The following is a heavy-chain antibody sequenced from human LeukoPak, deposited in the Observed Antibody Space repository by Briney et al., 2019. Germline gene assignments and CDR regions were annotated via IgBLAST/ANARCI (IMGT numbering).Heavy chain of an antibody. CDR2: ISYDGSNK. CDR3: ARGFLQLTPYYFDY. V-gene: IGHV3-30*14. Sequence: GGSLRLSCAASGFTFSSYAMHWVRQAPGKGLEWVAVISYDGSNKYYADSVKGRFTISRDNSKNTVSLQMDSLRVDDTGIYYCARGFLQLTPYYFDYWGQGALVTVSS. CDR1: GFTFSSYA. D-gene: IGHD1-1*01. J-gene: IGHJ4*02.